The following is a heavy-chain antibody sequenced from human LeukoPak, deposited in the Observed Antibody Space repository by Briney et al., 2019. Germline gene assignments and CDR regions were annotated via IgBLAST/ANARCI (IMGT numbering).Heavy chain of an antibody. V-gene: IGHV4-39*07. CDR1: GDSFSDFSYY. CDR3: ARAVGGDGSGSL. CDR2: IHYTGST. J-gene: IGHJ4*02. D-gene: IGHD3-10*01. Sequence: SETLSLTCTVSGDSFSDFSYYWGWIRQPPGKGLEWIGSIHYTGSTYYNPSLKSRVTMSVDMSTRQISLKLSSVTAADTAVYYCARAVGGDGSGSLWGPGTLVTVSS.